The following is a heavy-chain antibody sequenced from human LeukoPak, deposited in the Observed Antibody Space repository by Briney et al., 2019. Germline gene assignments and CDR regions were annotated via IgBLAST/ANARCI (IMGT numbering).Heavy chain of an antibody. CDR3: ARAIGSSGDSGYFDY. J-gene: IGHJ4*02. CDR1: EFTFSSYE. D-gene: IGHD3-22*01. CDR2: ISSSATTI. Sequence: GGSLRLSCAASEFTFSSYEMNWVRQAPREGLEWVSTISSSATTIFYADSVKGRFTISRDNAKNSLYLQMNSLRAEDTAVYYCARAIGSSGDSGYFDYLGQGTLVTVSS. V-gene: IGHV3-48*03.